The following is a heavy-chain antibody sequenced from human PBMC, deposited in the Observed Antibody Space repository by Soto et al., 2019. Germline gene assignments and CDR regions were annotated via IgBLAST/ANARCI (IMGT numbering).Heavy chain of an antibody. CDR1: GGSISSGDYY. CDR2: IYFSGST. CDR3: ARAVTGDYAIDY. V-gene: IGHV4-30-4*01. J-gene: IGHJ4*02. D-gene: IGHD4-17*01. Sequence: SQTLSLTGTVSGGSISSGDYYWSLIRQPPGKGLEWIGYIYFSGSTYYDPSLKSRVTISVDTSKNHFSLKLSSVTAADTAVHYCARAVTGDYAIDYWGQGTLVTVSS.